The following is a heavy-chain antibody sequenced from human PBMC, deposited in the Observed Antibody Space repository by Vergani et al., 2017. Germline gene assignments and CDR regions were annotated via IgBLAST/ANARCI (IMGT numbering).Heavy chain of an antibody. CDR1: GYTFTDYF. Sequence: QVQLVQSGAEVKKPGASVKVSCKASGYTFTDYFMHWLRQAPGQGLEWMGWINPNSGGTNYAQKFQGRVTRTRDTSISTAYMELSNLRSDDTAVYYCARVGTSSNRDYFDYWGQGTLVTVSS. J-gene: IGHJ4*02. D-gene: IGHD2-2*01. V-gene: IGHV1-2*02. CDR3: ARVGTSSNRDYFDY. CDR2: INPNSGGT.